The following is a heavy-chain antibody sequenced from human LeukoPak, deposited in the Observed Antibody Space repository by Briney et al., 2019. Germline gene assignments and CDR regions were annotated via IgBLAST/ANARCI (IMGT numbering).Heavy chain of an antibody. CDR1: GFTFSSYG. J-gene: IGHJ4*02. CDR2: IKQDGSEQ. D-gene: IGHD2-8*02. Sequence: GGSLRLSCAASGFTFSSYGMSWVRQAPGKGLEWVANIKQDGSEQYYVDSVKGRFTISRDNAKNSLYLQMNSLRAEDTAVYYCARETGGGVGCFDYWGQGTLVTVSS. V-gene: IGHV3-7*01. CDR3: ARETGGGVGCFDY.